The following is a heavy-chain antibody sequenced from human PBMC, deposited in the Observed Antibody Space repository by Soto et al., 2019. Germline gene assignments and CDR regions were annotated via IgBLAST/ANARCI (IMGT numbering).Heavy chain of an antibody. CDR1: GYTFTSYD. CDR3: ARGRRDIVVVPAAKNIYYYYMDV. D-gene: IGHD2-2*01. J-gene: IGHJ6*03. CDR2: MNPNSGNT. V-gene: IGHV1-8*01. Sequence: ASVKVSCKASGYTFTSYDINWVRRATGQGLEWMGWMNPNSGNTGYAQKFQGRVTMTRNTSISTAYMELSSLRSEDTAVYYCARGRRDIVVVPAAKNIYYYYMDVWGKGTTVTVSS.